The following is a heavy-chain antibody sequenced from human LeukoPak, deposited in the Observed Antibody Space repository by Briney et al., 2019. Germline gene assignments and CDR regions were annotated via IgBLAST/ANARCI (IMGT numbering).Heavy chain of an antibody. CDR3: ARGGYDFWSGYYPYYYGMDV. V-gene: IGHV4-59*01. D-gene: IGHD3-3*01. CDR1: GGSFSSYY. Sequence: KTSETLSLTCAVYGGSFSSYYWSWIRQPPGKGLEWIGYIYYSGSTNYDPSLKSRVTISVDTSKNQFSLKLSSVTAADTAVYYCARGGYDFWSGYYPYYYGMDVWGQGTTVTVSS. J-gene: IGHJ6*02. CDR2: IYYSGST.